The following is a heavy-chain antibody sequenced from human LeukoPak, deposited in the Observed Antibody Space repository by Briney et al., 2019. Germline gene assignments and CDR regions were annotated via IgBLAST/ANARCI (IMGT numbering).Heavy chain of an antibody. CDR1: GFIFSDYS. Sequence: GGSLRLSCAASGFIFSDYSMNWVRQAPGKGLEWVSYIGGATYYADSVKGRFTISRDSAKNSVYLQMNSLRAEDTAVYYCARDHSKAVAEYYFDYWGQGTLVTVSS. J-gene: IGHJ4*02. CDR3: ARDHSKAVAEYYFDY. CDR2: IGGAT. D-gene: IGHD6-19*01. V-gene: IGHV3-69-1*01.